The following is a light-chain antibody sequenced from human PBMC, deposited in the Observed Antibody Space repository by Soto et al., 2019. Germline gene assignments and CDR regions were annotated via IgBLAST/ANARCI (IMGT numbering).Light chain of an antibody. Sequence: DIQMTQSPSSLSASVGDRVTIACQASQDISNYLHWYQQKPGKAPKLLIYDASNLETGVPSRFSGSGSGTDFTLTISSLQPEDFATYYCQQSYVTPWTFGQGTKVDIK. J-gene: IGKJ1*01. V-gene: IGKV1-39*01. CDR3: QQSYVTPWT. CDR1: QDISNY. CDR2: DAS.